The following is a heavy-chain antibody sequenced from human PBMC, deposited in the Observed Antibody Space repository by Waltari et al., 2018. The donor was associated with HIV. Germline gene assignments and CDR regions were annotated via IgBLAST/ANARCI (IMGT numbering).Heavy chain of an antibody. J-gene: IGHJ6*02. Sequence: EVQLLESGGGLVQPGGSLRLSCAASGFTFSSYAMSWVRQAPGQGLEGVSAISGSGGSTYCADSVKGRFTISRDNSKNTLYLQMNSLRAEDTAVYYCAKGCGSGYYYYGMDVWGQGTTVTVSS. V-gene: IGHV3-23*01. D-gene: IGHD2-21*01. CDR2: ISGSGGST. CDR3: AKGCGSGYYYYGMDV. CDR1: GFTFSSYA.